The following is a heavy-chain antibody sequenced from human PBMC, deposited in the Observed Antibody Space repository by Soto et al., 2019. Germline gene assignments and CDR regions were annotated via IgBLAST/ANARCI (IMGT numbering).Heavy chain of an antibody. V-gene: IGHV1-69*01. J-gene: IGHJ6*02. CDR2: IIPIFGTA. D-gene: IGHD6-13*01. CDR3: ARGIRRIAAAGYYGMDV. Sequence: QVQLVQSGAEVKKPGSSVKVSCKASGGTFSSYAISWVRQAPGQGLEWMGGIIPIFGTANYAQKFQGRVTITADESTSTAEMGLRSLRSEDTAVYYCARGIRRIAAAGYYGMDVWGQGTTVTVSS. CDR1: GGTFSSYA.